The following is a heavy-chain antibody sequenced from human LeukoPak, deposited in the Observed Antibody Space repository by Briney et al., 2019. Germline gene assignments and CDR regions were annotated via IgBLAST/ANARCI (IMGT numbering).Heavy chain of an antibody. CDR3: ARAQGIAAAGLEPFDY. CDR2: ISSSSSYI. D-gene: IGHD6-13*01. Sequence: GGSLRLSCAASGFTFSSHSMNWVRQAPGKGLEWVSSISSSSSYIYYADSVKGRFTISRDNAKNSLYLQMNSLRAEDTAVYYCARAQGIAAAGLEPFDYWGQGTLVTVSS. V-gene: IGHV3-21*01. J-gene: IGHJ4*02. CDR1: GFTFSSHS.